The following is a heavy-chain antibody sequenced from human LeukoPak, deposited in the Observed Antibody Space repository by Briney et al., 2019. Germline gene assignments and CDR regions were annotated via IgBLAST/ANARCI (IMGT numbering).Heavy chain of an antibody. CDR1: GGTFSSYA. D-gene: IGHD5-12*01. CDR3: AVNSGYEITGKFDY. J-gene: IGHJ4*02. Sequence: ASVKVFCKASGGTFSSYAISWVRQAPGQGLKWMGWIIPIFGTANYAQKFQGRVTITTDESTSTAYMELSSLRSEDTAVYYCAVNSGYEITGKFDYWGQGTLVTVSS. V-gene: IGHV1-69*05. CDR2: IIPIFGTA.